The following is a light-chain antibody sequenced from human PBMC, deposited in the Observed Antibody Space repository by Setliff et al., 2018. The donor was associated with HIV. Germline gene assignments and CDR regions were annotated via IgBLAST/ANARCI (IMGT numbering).Light chain of an antibody. CDR2: EVN. V-gene: IGLV2-14*01. CDR1: SSDIGGYNY. J-gene: IGLJ1*01. CDR3: SSYTSGSTRV. Sequence: SVLTQPASVSGPPGQSITISCTGTSSDIGGYNYVSWYQQHPGRAPKLIIYEVNIRPSGVSNRFAGFKFGNTASLSISGLQAEDEADYYRSSYTSGSTRVFGAGTKVTV.